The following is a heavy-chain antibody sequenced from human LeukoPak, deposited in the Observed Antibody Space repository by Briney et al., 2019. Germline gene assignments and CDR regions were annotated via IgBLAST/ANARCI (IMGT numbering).Heavy chain of an antibody. CDR3: VRDLGGRSGY. J-gene: IGHJ4*02. CDR2: ISYDGSNK. Sequence: GGSLRLSCAASGFIFSSYAMHWVRQAPGKGLEWVAVISYDGSNKYYADSVKGRFTISRDNSKNTLYLQMNSLRAEDTAVYYCVRDLGGRSGYWGQGTLVTVSS. D-gene: IGHD1-26*01. CDR1: GFIFSSYA. V-gene: IGHV3-30-3*01.